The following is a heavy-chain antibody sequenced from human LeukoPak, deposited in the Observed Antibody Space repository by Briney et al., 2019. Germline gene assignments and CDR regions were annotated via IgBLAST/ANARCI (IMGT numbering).Heavy chain of an antibody. Sequence: GGSLRLSCAASGFTFSTYWVHWVRQAPGKGLVWVSRINPDGSRTDYADSVKGRFSISRDSAKNTLYLQMSSLSSEDTAAYYCAREQEDCTGTTCYRAFDVWGQGTMVTVS. J-gene: IGHJ3*01. CDR1: GFTFSTYW. V-gene: IGHV3-74*01. CDR3: AREQEDCTGTTCYRAFDV. D-gene: IGHD2-2*01. CDR2: INPDGSRT.